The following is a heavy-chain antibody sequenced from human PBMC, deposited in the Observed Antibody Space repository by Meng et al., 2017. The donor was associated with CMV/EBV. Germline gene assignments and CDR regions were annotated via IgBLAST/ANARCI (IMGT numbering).Heavy chain of an antibody. V-gene: IGHV3-21*01. Sequence: GGFLRPSCAASGSTFSSDSMNWVRQAPGKGLEWVSSISSSSSYIYYADSVKGRFTISSDNTKNSLYLQMNSLRAEDTAVYYCAGRTAGAEFDYWGQGTLVTVSS. D-gene: IGHD6-19*01. CDR3: AGRTAGAEFDY. J-gene: IGHJ4*02. CDR1: GSTFSSDS. CDR2: ISSSSSYI.